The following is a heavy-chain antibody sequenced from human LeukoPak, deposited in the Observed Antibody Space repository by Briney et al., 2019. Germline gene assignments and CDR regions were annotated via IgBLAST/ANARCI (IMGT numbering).Heavy chain of an antibody. CDR2: INHSGST. CDR1: GGSFSGYY. V-gene: IGHV4-34*01. D-gene: IGHD2-15*01. CDR3: ATPGYCSGGSCYSEYYFDY. J-gene: IGHJ4*02. Sequence: PSETLSLTCAVYGGSFSGYYWSWIRQPPGKGLEWIGEINHSGSTNYNPSLKSRVTISVDTSKNQSSLKLSSVTAADTAVYYCATPGYCSGGSCYSEYYFDYWGQGTLVTVSS.